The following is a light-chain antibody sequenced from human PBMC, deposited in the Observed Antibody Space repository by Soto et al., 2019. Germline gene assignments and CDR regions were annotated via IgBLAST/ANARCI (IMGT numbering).Light chain of an antibody. Sequence: QSVLTQPASVSGSPGQSITISCTGTSSDVGGYNYVSWYQQHPGKAPKLMIYDVSNRPSGVSNRFSGSKSGNTASLTISGLHAEDEADYYCNSYTSSSTLVVFGGGTKLTVL. J-gene: IGLJ2*01. CDR2: DVS. CDR1: SSDVGGYNY. CDR3: NSYTSSSTLVV. V-gene: IGLV2-14*01.